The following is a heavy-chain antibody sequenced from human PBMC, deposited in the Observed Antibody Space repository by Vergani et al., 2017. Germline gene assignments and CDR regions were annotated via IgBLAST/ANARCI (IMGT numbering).Heavy chain of an antibody. D-gene: IGHD6-19*01. V-gene: IGHV3-21*01. Sequence: EVQLVESGGGLVKPGGSLRLSCAASGFTFSSYSMNWVRQAPGKGLEWVSSISSSSSYIYYADSVKGRFTISRDNAKNSLYLQMNSLRAEDTAVYYCARGQPLAYSSGWEAPRGMDVWGQGTTVTVSS. CDR3: ARGQPLAYSSGWEAPRGMDV. CDR1: GFTFSSYS. J-gene: IGHJ6*02. CDR2: ISSSSSYI.